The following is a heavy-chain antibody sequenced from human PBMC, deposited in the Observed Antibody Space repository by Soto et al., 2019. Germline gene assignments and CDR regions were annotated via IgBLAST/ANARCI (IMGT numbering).Heavy chain of an antibody. CDR1: GFTFGSYA. V-gene: IGHV3-30-3*01. CDR2: ISYDGSNK. J-gene: IGHJ6*02. D-gene: IGHD6-19*01. CDR3: ARGLPVAGTSYGMDV. Sequence: QVQLVESGGGVVLPGRSLRLSCAASGFTFGSYAMHWVRQAPGKGLEWVTVISYDGSNKYDADSVKGRFTISRDNSRNTLYLQMNSLRVEDTAVYYCARGLPVAGTSYGMDVWGQGTTVIVSS.